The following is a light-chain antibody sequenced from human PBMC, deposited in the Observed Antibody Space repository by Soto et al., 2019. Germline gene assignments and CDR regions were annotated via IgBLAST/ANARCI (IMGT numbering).Light chain of an antibody. V-gene: IGLV2-14*01. J-gene: IGLJ3*02. CDR1: SSDIGSNNY. Sequence: QSVLTQPASVSGSPGQSITISCTGTSSDIGSNNYVSWFQQRPGKAPTLIIYEVSNRPSGVSNHFSGSKSGNTASLTISGLLPEDEAEYYCSSYTTTTRLFGGGTKLTVL. CDR2: EVS. CDR3: SSYTTTTRL.